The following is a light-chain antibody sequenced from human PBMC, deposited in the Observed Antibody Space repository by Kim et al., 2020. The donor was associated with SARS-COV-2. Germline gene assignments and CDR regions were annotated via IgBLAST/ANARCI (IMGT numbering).Light chain of an antibody. CDR2: GAP. V-gene: IGKV3-15*01. CDR3: QQYDNWPSYT. J-gene: IGKJ2*01. Sequence: EIGMTQFPGTLSVSPGERVTLSCRASQSVSTKLAWYQQKPGQAPRLLIYGAPTRAAGVPTRFSGSGSGTDFTLTISSLQSEDFAVYYCQQYDNWPSYTFGQGTKLEI. CDR1: QSVSTK.